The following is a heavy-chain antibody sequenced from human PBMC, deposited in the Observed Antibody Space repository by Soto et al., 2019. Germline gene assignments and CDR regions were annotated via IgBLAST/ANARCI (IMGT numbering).Heavy chain of an antibody. CDR2: ISGSGGST. J-gene: IGHJ5*02. Sequence: GGSLRLSCAASGFTFSSYAMSWVRQAPGKGLEWVSAISGSGGSTYYADSAKGRFTISRDNSKNTLYLQMNSLRPKHTAVYYGARAPPRVVTFDPGGPGTLVTVSS. V-gene: IGHV3-23*01. CDR3: ARAPPRVVTFDP. D-gene: IGHD2-21*02. CDR1: GFTFSSYA.